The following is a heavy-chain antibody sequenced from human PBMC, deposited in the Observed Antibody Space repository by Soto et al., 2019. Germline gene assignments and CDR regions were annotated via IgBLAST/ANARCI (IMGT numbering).Heavy chain of an antibody. CDR2: MNSDGSST. CDR1: GFTFSSYW. CDR3: ARVPHCSSTSCYSYFDY. Sequence: GGSLRLSCAASGFTFSSYWMHWVRQAPGKGPVWVSRMNSDGSSTTYADSVKGRFTISRDNAKNTLYLQMTSLRAEDTAVYYCARVPHCSSTSCYSYFDYWGQGTLVTVSS. D-gene: IGHD2-2*02. J-gene: IGHJ4*02. V-gene: IGHV3-74*01.